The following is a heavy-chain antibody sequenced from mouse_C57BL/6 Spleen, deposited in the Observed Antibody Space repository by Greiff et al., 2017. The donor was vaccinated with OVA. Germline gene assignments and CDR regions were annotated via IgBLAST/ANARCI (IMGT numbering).Heavy chain of an antibody. J-gene: IGHJ3*01. CDR2: INPYNGGT. Sequence: VQLQQSGPVLVKPGASVKMSCKASGYTFTDYYMNWVKQSHGKSLEWIGVINPYNGGTSYNQKFKGKATLTVDKSSSTAYMELNSLTSEDSAVYYCARGGYDGPWFAYWGQGTLVTVSA. CDR1: GYTFTDYY. CDR3: ARGGYDGPWFAY. D-gene: IGHD2-3*01. V-gene: IGHV1-19*01.